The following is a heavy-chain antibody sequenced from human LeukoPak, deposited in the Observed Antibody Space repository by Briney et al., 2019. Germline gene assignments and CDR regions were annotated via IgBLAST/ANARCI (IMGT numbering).Heavy chain of an antibody. Sequence: GGSLRLSCAASGFTFSSYWMSWVRQAPGKGLEWVANIKQDGSEKYYVDSVKGRFTISRDNAKNSLYLQMNSLRAEDTALYYCARTHIAAAGSHDAFDIWGQGTMVTVPS. CDR3: ARTHIAAAGSHDAFDI. CDR2: IKQDGSEK. V-gene: IGHV3-7*03. CDR1: GFTFSSYW. D-gene: IGHD6-13*01. J-gene: IGHJ3*02.